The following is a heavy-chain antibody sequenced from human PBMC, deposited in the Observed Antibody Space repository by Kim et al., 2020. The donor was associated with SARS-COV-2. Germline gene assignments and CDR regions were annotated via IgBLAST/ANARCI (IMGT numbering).Heavy chain of an antibody. V-gene: IGHV3-7*03. CDR3: AREAY. CDR1: GFTFSNYW. Sequence: GGSLRLSCAASGFTFSNYWMAWVRQAPGKGLEWVANIKEDGTLKYYVDSVKGRFTISRDNAKNSLYLQMNSLRVDDTAVYYCAREAYWGQGTLVNVSS. CDR2: IKEDGTLK. J-gene: IGHJ4*02.